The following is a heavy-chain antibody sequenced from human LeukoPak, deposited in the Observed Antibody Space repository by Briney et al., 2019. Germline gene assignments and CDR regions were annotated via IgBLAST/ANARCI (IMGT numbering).Heavy chain of an antibody. CDR1: GFTFSDYA. Sequence: GGSLRLSCAVSGFTFSDYAMNWVRQAPGKGLEWVSTFKTKYNQVYYAESVRGRFTISTDNSKNTVYLEMNSLRAEDTALYYCARSVPDYTRFDYWGQGALVTVSS. CDR3: ARSVPDYTRFDY. CDR2: FKTKYNQV. V-gene: IGHV3-23*05. J-gene: IGHJ4*02. D-gene: IGHD4-11*01.